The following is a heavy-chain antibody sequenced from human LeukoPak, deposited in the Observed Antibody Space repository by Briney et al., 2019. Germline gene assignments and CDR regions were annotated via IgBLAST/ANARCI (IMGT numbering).Heavy chain of an antibody. J-gene: IGHJ4*02. Sequence: GGSLRLSCAASGFTFSSTWMSWVRQAPGKGLEWVAVISYDGSNKYYADSVKGRFTISRDNSKNTLYLQMNSLRAEDTAVYYCAKDMIVVVIKGGFDYWRQGPLVTVSS. V-gene: IGHV3-30*18. CDR1: GFTFSSTW. CDR3: AKDMIVVVIKGGFDY. CDR2: ISYDGSNK. D-gene: IGHD3-22*01.